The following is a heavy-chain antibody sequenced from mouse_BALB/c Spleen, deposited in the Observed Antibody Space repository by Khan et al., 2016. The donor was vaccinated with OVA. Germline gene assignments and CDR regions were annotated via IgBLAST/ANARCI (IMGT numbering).Heavy chain of an antibody. CDR1: GFSLSNYG. V-gene: IGHV2-9*02. Sequence: QVQLKESGPGLVAPSQSLSITCTVSGFSLSNYGVNWVRQPPGKGLEWLGIIWAGGSTNYNSALMSKLNIRKDDAKSQVFLKMNSLQTDDTAMYYWARGTAYYGNYESMDYWGQGTAVTVSS. CDR2: IWAGGST. CDR3: ARGTAYYGNYESMDY. J-gene: IGHJ4*01. D-gene: IGHD2-10*01.